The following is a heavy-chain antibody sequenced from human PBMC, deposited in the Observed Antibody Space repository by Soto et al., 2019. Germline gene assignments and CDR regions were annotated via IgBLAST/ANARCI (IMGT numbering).Heavy chain of an antibody. Sequence: SETLSLTCTVSGGSISSHYWSWIRQPPGKGLEWIGYMYNTGSTIYNPSLKSRVTISVDTSKNQFSLKLNSVTAADTAVYYCARDLWGYCGADCYPLDVWGQGTTVTVS. CDR3: ARDLWGYCGADCYPLDV. J-gene: IGHJ6*02. CDR1: GGSISSHY. CDR2: MYNTGST. V-gene: IGHV4-59*11. D-gene: IGHD2-21*02.